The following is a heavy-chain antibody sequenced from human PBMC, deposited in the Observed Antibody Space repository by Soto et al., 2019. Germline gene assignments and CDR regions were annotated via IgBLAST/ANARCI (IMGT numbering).Heavy chain of an antibody. CDR1: GFSLSTSGVG. V-gene: IGHV2-5*02. D-gene: IGHD3-10*01. Sequence: QITLKESGPTLVKPTQSLTLTCTFSGFSLSTSGVGVGWIRQPPGKALEWLALIYWDDDKRYSPSLESRLTLTKDTSKDQVVLTMTNLDPVDTGTYFCARWGVAFYGSGSYYTFDNWGQGTLVTVSS. CDR2: IYWDDDK. J-gene: IGHJ4*02. CDR3: ARWGVAFYGSGSYYTFDN.